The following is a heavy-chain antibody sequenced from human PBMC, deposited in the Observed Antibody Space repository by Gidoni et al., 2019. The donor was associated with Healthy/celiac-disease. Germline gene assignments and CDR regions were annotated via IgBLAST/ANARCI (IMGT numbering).Heavy chain of an antibody. CDR3: ARAYCSGGSCYNLFAFDI. CDR2: INPSGGST. V-gene: IGHV1-46*01. Sequence: QVQLVQSGAEVKKPGASVKVSCKASVYTFTSYYMHWVRQAPGQGLEWMGIINPSGGSTSYAQKFQGRVTMTRDTSTSTVYMELSSLRSEDTAVYYCARAYCSGGSCYNLFAFDIWGQGTMVTVSS. CDR1: VYTFTSYY. J-gene: IGHJ3*02. D-gene: IGHD2-15*01.